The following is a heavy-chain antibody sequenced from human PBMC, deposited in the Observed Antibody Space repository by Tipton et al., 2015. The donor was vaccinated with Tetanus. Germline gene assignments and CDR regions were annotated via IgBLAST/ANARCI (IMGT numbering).Heavy chain of an antibody. CDR3: GRGGGGGGRINGPAGIDY. J-gene: IGHJ4*02. Sequence: QSGPEVKKPGASVQISCKASGYIFASYYMHWVRQAPGQGLEWMGVINPSGGSTTYAEKFQGRITMTRDTSTNTVYMDLNSLRSEGAAVYYWGRGGGGGGRINGPAGIDYWGQGTLVTVSS. V-gene: IGHV1-46*01. D-gene: IGHD1-20*01. CDR2: INPSGGST. CDR1: GYIFASYY.